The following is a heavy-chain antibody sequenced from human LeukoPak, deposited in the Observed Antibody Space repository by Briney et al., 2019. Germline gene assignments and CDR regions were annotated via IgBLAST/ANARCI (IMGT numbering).Heavy chain of an antibody. Sequence: ASVKVSCKASGYTFTGYYMHWVRQAPGQGLEWMGWINPNSGGTNYAQKFQGRVTMTRDTSISTAYMELSGLRSDDTAVYYCVRIIRDGYNSCGYWGQGTLVTVSS. V-gene: IGHV1-2*02. J-gene: IGHJ4*02. D-gene: IGHD5-24*01. CDR3: VRIIRDGYNSCGY. CDR2: INPNSGGT. CDR1: GYTFTGYY.